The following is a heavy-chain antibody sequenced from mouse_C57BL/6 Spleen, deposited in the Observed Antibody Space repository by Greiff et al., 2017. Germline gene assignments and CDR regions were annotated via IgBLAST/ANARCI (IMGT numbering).Heavy chain of an antibody. Sequence: QVQLQQSGAELARPGASVKLSCKASGYTFTSYGISWVKQRTGQGLEWIGEIYPRSGNTYYNEKFKGKATLTADKSSSTAYMELRSLTSEDSAVYFCARSGYGNYGFAYWGQGTLVTVSA. CDR2: IYPRSGNT. CDR3: ARSGYGNYGFAY. J-gene: IGHJ3*01. CDR1: GYTFTSYG. D-gene: IGHD2-10*02. V-gene: IGHV1-81*01.